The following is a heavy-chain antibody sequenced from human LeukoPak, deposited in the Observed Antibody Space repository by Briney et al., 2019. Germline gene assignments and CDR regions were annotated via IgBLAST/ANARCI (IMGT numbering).Heavy chain of an antibody. V-gene: IGHV3-21*01. D-gene: IGHD6-19*01. Sequence: PGGSLRLSCTASGFTFSSYSMNWVRQAPGKGLEWVSSISGSTTYIYYADSVKGRFTISRDSVKNSLYLQMNSLGAEDTAVYYCARDKDSSGWYYFDYWGQGTLVTVSS. CDR3: ARDKDSSGWYYFDY. CDR2: ISGSTTYI. CDR1: GFTFSSYS. J-gene: IGHJ4*02.